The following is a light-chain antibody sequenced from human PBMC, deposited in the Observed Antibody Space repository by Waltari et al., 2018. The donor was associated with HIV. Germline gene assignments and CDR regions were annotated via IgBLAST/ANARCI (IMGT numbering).Light chain of an antibody. CDR1: KLGDKY. Sequence: SYELTQPPSVSVSPGQTASITCSGDKLGDKYACWYQQKPGQSPVLVLYQGSKRPSGIPERFSGSNSGNPATLTISGTQAMDEADYYCQAWDSSTVGVFGGGTKLTVL. J-gene: IGLJ2*01. CDR2: QGS. V-gene: IGLV3-1*01. CDR3: QAWDSSTVGV.